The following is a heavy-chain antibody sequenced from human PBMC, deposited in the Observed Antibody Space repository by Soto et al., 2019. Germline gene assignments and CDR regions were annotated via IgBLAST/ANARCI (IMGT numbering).Heavy chain of an antibody. D-gene: IGHD3-16*02. CDR2: ISGSGGST. CDR3: AKGPPRVQYDYIWGSYPDYYYYYMDV. CDR1: GFTFSSYA. J-gene: IGHJ6*03. V-gene: IGHV3-23*01. Sequence: GGSLRLSCAASGFTFSSYAMSWVRQAPGKGLEWVSAISGSGGSTYYADSVKGRFTISRDNSKNTLYLQMNSLRAEDKAVYYCAKGPPRVQYDYIWGSYPDYYYYYMDVWGKGTTVTVSS.